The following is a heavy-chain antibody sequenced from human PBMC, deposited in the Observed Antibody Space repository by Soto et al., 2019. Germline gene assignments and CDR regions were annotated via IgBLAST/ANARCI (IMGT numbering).Heavy chain of an antibody. D-gene: IGHD6-19*01. V-gene: IGHV3-9*01. CDR1: GFTFDDYA. J-gene: IGHJ3*02. CDR3: AKDISVAGFDAFDI. CDR2: IKWNSGSI. Sequence: SGGSLRLSCAASGFTFDDYAMHLVRQAPGKGLEWVSGIKWNSGSIGYADSVKGRFAISRDNAKNSLYLQMNSLRAEDTALYYCAKDISVAGFDAFDIWGQGTMVTVSS.